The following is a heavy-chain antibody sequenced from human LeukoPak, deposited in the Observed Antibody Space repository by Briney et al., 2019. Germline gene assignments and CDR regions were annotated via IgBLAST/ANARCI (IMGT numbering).Heavy chain of an antibody. V-gene: IGHV4-61*05. CDR3: ARAGYSYGNPYYYYYYIDV. CDR1: GGSISSSSYY. CDR2: IYYSGST. J-gene: IGHJ6*03. D-gene: IGHD5-18*01. Sequence: ETLSLTCTVSGGSISSSSYYWSWIRQPPGKGLEWIGYIYYSGSTNYNPSLKSRVTISVDTSKNQFSLKLSSVTAADTAVYYCARAGYSYGNPYYYYYYIDVWGKGTTVTVSS.